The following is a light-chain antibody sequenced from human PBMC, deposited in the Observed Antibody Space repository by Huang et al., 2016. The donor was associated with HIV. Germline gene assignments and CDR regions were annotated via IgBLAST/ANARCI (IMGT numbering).Light chain of an antibody. Sequence: VRLTQSPSSLSASVGDTVIISCRASQDIGTSLAWYQQKTGGAPKLLISGASTLQSGVPSRVSGDSVGTYCTLFINNLQPEDFATYYCQQLHSYPITFGQGTRLDIK. CDR1: QDIGTS. CDR2: GAS. J-gene: IGKJ5*01. V-gene: IGKV1-13*02. CDR3: QQLHSYPIT.